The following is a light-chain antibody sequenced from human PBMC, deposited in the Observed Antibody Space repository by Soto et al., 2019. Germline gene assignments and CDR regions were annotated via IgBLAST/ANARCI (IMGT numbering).Light chain of an antibody. V-gene: IGLV2-8*01. CDR1: RSNIGTNY. J-gene: IGLJ1*01. Sequence: QSVLTQPPSASGTPGQRVTISCSGSRSNIGTNYVYWYQHLPGKAPKLMIYEVTKRPLGVPDRFSGSKSGNTASLTVSGLQAEDEADYYCSSYAGSNNPYVFGTGTKLTVL. CDR3: SSYAGSNNPYV. CDR2: EVT.